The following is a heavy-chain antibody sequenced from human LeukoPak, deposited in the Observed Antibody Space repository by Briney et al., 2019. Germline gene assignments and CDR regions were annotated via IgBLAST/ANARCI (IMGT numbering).Heavy chain of an antibody. CDR3: ARYNCGGDCSNGGGGRGY. Sequence: GESLKISCRGSGYTFTNYWIGWVRQMPGKGLEWMGLVYPRDSFTRYSPSFEGQVTISADKSITTAYLQWSSLKASDTAMYYCARYNCGGDCSNGGGGRGYWGQGTLVTVSS. CDR1: GYTFTNYW. V-gene: IGHV5-51*01. D-gene: IGHD2-21*01. J-gene: IGHJ4*02. CDR2: VYPRDSFT.